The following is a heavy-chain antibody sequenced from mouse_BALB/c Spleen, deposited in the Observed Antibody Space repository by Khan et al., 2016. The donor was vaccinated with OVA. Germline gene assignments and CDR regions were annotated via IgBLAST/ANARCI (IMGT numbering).Heavy chain of an antibody. J-gene: IGHJ4*01. Sequence: QVQLKESGPGLVSPSQSLSITCTVSGFSLSRYNIHWVRQPPGKGLEWLGMIWGGGGTDYNSTLKSRLSISKDNSKSQVFLKMNSLQTDDTAMYYWARAYYRYYGYYAMDYWGQGTSVTVSS. D-gene: IGHD2-14*01. CDR2: IWGGGGT. V-gene: IGHV2-6-4*01. CDR3: ARAYYRYYGYYAMDY. CDR1: GFSLSRYN.